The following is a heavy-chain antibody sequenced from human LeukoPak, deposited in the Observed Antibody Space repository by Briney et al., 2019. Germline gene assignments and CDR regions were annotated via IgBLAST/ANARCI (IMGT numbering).Heavy chain of an antibody. CDR3: ARGLRYFDWLPPLFDY. J-gene: IGHJ4*02. CDR2: IWYDGSNK. CDR1: GFTFSSYG. Sequence: GGSLRLSCAAPGFTFSSYGMHWVRQAPGKGLEWVAVIWYDGSNKYYADSVKGRFTISRDNSKNTLYLQMNSLRAEDTAVYYCARGLRYFDWLPPLFDYWGQGTLVTVSS. V-gene: IGHV3-33*01. D-gene: IGHD3-9*01.